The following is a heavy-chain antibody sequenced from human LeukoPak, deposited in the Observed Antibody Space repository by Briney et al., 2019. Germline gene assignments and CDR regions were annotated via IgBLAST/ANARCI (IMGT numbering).Heavy chain of an antibody. D-gene: IGHD6-13*01. J-gene: IGHJ3*02. CDR3: ARTMVPDAFDI. V-gene: IGHV4-59*11. CDR2: IYYSGST. Sequence: SETLSLTCTVSGGSISSHYWSWIRQPPGKGLEWIGYIYYSGSTNYNPSLKSRVIISVDTSKNQFSLKLSSVTAADTAVYYCARTMVPDAFDIWGQGTMVTVSS. CDR1: GGSISSHY.